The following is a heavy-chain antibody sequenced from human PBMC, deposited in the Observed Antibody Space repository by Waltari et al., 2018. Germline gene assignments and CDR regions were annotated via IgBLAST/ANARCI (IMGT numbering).Heavy chain of an antibody. V-gene: IGHV1-69*18. CDR3: AKDGEEETSMGTFDY. CDR1: GGTFRPSA. J-gene: IGHJ4*02. CDR2: IVPVMGTA. D-gene: IGHD5-18*01. Sequence: QVHLVQSGHEVTEHGSSVKLSCKASGGTFRPSAFTWVRQARGQGLEWRGSIVPVMGTANYAKSVRDRVKITADESTSTAYMELSGLRSEDTAVYFCAKDGEEETSMGTFDYWGQGTLVTVSA.